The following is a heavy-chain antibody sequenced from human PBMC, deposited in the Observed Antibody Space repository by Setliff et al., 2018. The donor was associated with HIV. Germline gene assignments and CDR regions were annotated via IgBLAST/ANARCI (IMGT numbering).Heavy chain of an antibody. Sequence: SETLSLTCAVYGGLFSGYHWSWIRQPPGKGLEWIGEINHSGSTSYNPSLKSRVTISVDTSKNQFSLKLSSVTAADTAVYYRARVKGVITMVRGGTYYYYYMDVWGKGTTVTAP. CDR1: GGLFSGYH. CDR2: INHSGST. D-gene: IGHD3-10*01. J-gene: IGHJ6*03. CDR3: ARVKGVITMVRGGTYYYYYMDV. V-gene: IGHV4-34*01.